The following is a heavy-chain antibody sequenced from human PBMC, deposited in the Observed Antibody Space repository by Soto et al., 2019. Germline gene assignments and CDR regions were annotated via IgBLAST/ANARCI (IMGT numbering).Heavy chain of an antibody. CDR1: GFTVSSNF. Sequence: EVQLVESGGGLMQPGGSLRLSCAASGFTVSSNFMTWVRQAPGKGLEWVSSSYSGGNSYYADSVRGRFTISRDDFKNTLYLQMNSLRADDTAVYFCARGYGAGSYFSDYWGQGTLVTVSS. CDR3: ARGYGAGSYFSDY. D-gene: IGHD3-10*01. V-gene: IGHV3-53*01. CDR2: SYSGGNS. J-gene: IGHJ4*02.